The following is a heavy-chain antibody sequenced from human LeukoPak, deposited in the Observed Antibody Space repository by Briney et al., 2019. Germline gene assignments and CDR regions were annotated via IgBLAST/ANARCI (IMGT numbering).Heavy chain of an antibody. CDR3: ARAPKTYDFWSGYYYCY. V-gene: IGHV1-69*04. CDR1: GGTFSSYA. Sequence: SVKVSCKASGGTFSSYAISWVRQAPGQGLEWMGRIIPILGIANYAQKFQGRVTITADKSTSTAYMELSSLRSEDTAVYYCARAPKTYDFWSGYYYCYWGQGTLVTVSS. D-gene: IGHD3-3*01. J-gene: IGHJ4*02. CDR2: IIPILGIA.